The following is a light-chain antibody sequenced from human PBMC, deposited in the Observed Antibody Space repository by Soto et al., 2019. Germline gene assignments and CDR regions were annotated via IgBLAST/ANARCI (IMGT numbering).Light chain of an antibody. CDR2: DAS. Sequence: DIQMTQSPSTLSASVGDRVTITCRASQSISLWLAWYQQKPGKAPKLLIFDASNVEGGVPSRFSGSGSVTVFTLTIDSLQPDDFATYYCQQYGSYPRTFGQGTKVQV. CDR3: QQYGSYPRT. CDR1: QSISLW. J-gene: IGKJ1*01. V-gene: IGKV1-5*01.